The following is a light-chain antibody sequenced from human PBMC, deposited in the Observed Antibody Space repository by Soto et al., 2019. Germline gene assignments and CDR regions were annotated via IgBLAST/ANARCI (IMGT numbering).Light chain of an antibody. CDR3: QQANCCPLS. CDR1: QGISSW. CDR2: AAS. V-gene: IGKV1-12*01. J-gene: IGKJ4*01. Sequence: DIQMTQPPSSVSASVGDRVTITCRARQGISSWLAWYQQKPGKAPKLLIYAASSLQSGVPSRFSGRGPGTDSTLTISGLLPEDVVKYYGQQANCCPLSVGGGNKVDIK.